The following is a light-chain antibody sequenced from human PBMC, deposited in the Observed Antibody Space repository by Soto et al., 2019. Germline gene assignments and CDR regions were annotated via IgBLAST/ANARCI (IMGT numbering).Light chain of an antibody. CDR1: SSDVGVYNL. Sequence: QSALTQPASVSGYPGQSITISCTGTSSDVGVYNLVSWYQQHPGKAPKLMIYEVSKRPSGVSNRFSGSKSGNTASLTISGLQAEDEADYYCCSYAGSSTYVFGTGTKLTVL. J-gene: IGLJ1*01. CDR2: EVS. CDR3: CSYAGSSTYV. V-gene: IGLV2-23*02.